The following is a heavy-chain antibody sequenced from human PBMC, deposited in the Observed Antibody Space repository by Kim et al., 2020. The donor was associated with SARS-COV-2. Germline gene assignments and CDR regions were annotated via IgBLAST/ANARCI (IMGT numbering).Heavy chain of an antibody. CDR1: GDSISSGGYY. CDR2: ISYSGIT. D-gene: IGHD3-22*01. Sequence: SETLSLTCTVSGDSISSGGYYWSWIRQHPGQGLEWIGYISYSGITYYNPSLKSRVTISVDTSKNQFSLKLSSVTAADTAVDYCARVSTYYYNYWGQGILV. J-gene: IGHJ4*02. V-gene: IGHV4-31*03. CDR3: ARVSTYYYNY.